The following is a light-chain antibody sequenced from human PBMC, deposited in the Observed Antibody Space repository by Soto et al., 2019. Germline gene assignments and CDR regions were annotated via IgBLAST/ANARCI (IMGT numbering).Light chain of an antibody. V-gene: IGKV1-5*03. J-gene: IGKJ2*01. CDR2: KAS. Sequence: DIQMTQSPSTLSASVGDRVTITCRASQSISNWLAWYQQRPGKAPKLLIYKASSLESGVPSRFSGSGSGTEFTLTISSLQPDDFATYYCQQYNSYWYTFGPGTRLEIK. CDR1: QSISNW. CDR3: QQYNSYWYT.